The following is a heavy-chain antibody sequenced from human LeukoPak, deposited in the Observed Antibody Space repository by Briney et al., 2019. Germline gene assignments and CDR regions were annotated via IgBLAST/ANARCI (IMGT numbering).Heavy chain of an antibody. CDR1: GFTFSSYA. J-gene: IGHJ6*02. CDR2: ISYDGSNK. D-gene: IGHD3-16*02. CDR3: ARDPGQYAITFGGVIPLHYYYYGMDV. V-gene: IGHV3-30-3*01. Sequence: GGSLRLSCAASGFTFSSYAMHWVRQAPGKGLEWVAVISYDGSNKYYADSVKGRFTISRDNSKNTLYLQMNSLRAEDTAVYYCARDPGQYAITFGGVIPLHYYYYGMDVWGQGTTVTVSS.